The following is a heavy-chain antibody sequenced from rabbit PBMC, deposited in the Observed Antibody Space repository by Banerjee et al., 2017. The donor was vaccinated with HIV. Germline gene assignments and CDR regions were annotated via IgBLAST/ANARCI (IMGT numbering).Heavy chain of an antibody. J-gene: IGHJ4*01. V-gene: IGHV1S45*01. CDR2: IYTSSGNT. D-gene: IGHD1-1*01. CDR3: ARWGSGWNLNL. CDR1: GFDLSDYYY. Sequence: QEQLEESGGDLVKPEGSLTLTCTASGFDLSDYYYMCWVRQAPGKGLELIACIYTSSGNTVYASWAKGRFTISKTSSTTVTLQMTSLTAADTATYFCARWGSGWNLNLWGQGTLVTVS.